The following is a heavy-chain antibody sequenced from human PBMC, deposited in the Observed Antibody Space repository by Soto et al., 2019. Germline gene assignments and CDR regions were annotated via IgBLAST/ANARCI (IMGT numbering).Heavy chain of an antibody. CDR3: ARDLKVPEDYFDY. V-gene: IGHV3-30*03. CDR2: ISYDGSNK. Sequence: QVQLVESGGGVVQPGRSLRLSCAASGFTFRSYGMHWVRQAPAKGLEWVAVISYDGSNKYYADSVKGRFTISRDNSKNTLYLQMNSLRAEDTAVYYCARDLKVPEDYFDYWGQGTLVTVSS. CDR1: GFTFRSYG. J-gene: IGHJ4*02.